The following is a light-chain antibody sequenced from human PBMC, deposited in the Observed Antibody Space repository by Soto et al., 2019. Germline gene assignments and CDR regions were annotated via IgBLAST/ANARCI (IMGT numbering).Light chain of an antibody. V-gene: IGKV3-15*01. Sequence: EIVLTQSPGTLSLSPGERATLSCRASQSVSSNLAWYQQKPGQAPRLLIYDASIRATGIPARFSGSASGAVFTLNISSLQSEDFALYYCQQYNNWPPWTFGQGTKVDIK. J-gene: IGKJ1*01. CDR2: DAS. CDR3: QQYNNWPPWT. CDR1: QSVSSN.